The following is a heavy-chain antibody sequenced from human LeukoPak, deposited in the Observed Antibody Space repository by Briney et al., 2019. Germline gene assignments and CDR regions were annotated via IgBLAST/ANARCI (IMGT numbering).Heavy chain of an antibody. V-gene: IGHV4-59*01. D-gene: IGHD6-19*01. Sequence: SETLSLACTVSGGSISSYYWSWIRQPPGKGLEWIGYIYYSGSTNYNPSLKSRVTISVDTSKNQFSLKLSSVTAADTAVYYCAREIAVAVNAFDIWGQGTMVTVSS. CDR2: IYYSGST. CDR3: AREIAVAVNAFDI. J-gene: IGHJ3*02. CDR1: GGSISSYY.